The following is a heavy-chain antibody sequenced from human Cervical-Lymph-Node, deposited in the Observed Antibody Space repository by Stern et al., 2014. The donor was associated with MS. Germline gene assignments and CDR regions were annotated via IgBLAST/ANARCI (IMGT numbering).Heavy chain of an antibody. CDR1: GYTFTSYY. J-gene: IGHJ6*02. CDR3: AREVAGHRLGMMDV. Sequence: VQLVESGAEVKTPGASVKLSCKASGYTFTSYYMHWVRQAHGQGLEWMGIINPSGGSTSYAQNFQGRVTVTRDTSTSTVYMELSSLRSEDTAVYYCAREVAGHRLGMMDVWGQGTSVTVSS. V-gene: IGHV1-46*01. CDR2: INPSGGST. D-gene: IGHD6-19*01.